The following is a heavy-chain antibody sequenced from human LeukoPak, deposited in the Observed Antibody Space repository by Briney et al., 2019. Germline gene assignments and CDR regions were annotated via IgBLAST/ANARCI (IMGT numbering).Heavy chain of an antibody. V-gene: IGHV3-30*18. CDR3: AKGHYGSGIYFSMDY. J-gene: IGHJ4*02. D-gene: IGHD3-10*01. CDR1: GFTFSSYG. CDR2: ISYDGSNK. Sequence: GGSLRLSCAASGFTFSSYGMHWVRQAPGKGLEWVAVISYDGSNKYYADSVKGRFTISRDNSKNTLYLQMNSLRAEDTAVYYCAKGHYGSGIYFSMDYWGQGTLVTVSS.